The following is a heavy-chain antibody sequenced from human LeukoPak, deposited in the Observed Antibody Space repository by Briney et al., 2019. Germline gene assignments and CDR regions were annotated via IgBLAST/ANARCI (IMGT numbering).Heavy chain of an antibody. CDR2: ISGSGGST. J-gene: IGHJ4*02. Sequence: PGGSLRLSCAASGFTFSSYAMSWVRQAPGKGLEWVSAISGSGGSTYYADSVKGRFTISRDNSKNTLYLQMNSLRAKDTAVYYCAKDYVWGSYRHQYFDYWGQGTLVTVSS. V-gene: IGHV3-23*01. CDR3: AKDYVWGSYRHQYFDY. CDR1: GFTFSSYA. D-gene: IGHD3-16*02.